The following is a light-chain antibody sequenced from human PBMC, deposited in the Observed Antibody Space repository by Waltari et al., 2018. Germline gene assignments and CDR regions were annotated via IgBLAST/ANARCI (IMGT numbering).Light chain of an antibody. CDR3: GTWDSSLSAHV. CDR1: SSTIGTNF. V-gene: IGLV1-51*01. Sequence: QSVLTQPPSVSAAPGQKVTISCSGSSSTIGTNFLTSYQQIPGTSPQLLIFENYKRPSGIPDRFSGSKSGTSATLGITRLQTGDEADYYCGTWDSSLSAHVFGTGTKVTVL. J-gene: IGLJ1*01. CDR2: ENY.